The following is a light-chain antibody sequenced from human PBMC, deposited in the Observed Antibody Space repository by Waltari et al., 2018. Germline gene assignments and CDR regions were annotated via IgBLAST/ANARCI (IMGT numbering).Light chain of an antibody. V-gene: IGKV2-28*01. Sequence: DIVMTQSPLSLPVTPGESASISCRSSDSLLHHNGFTYVDWYVQKPGQAPQHLIYLESNRASGVRDRFSGSGSETDFTLSISRVEAENGGVYYCMQGLQSHRTFGQGTKVEIK. CDR2: LES. CDR1: DSLLHHNGFTY. J-gene: IGKJ1*01. CDR3: MQGLQSHRT.